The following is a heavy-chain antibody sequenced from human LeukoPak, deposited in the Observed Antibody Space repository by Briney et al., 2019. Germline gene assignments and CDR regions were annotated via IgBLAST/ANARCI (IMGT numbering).Heavy chain of an antibody. CDR2: IKEDGSEK. J-gene: IGHJ4*02. Sequence: PGGSLRLSCAASGFTFSSYWMSWVRQAPGKGLEWVARIKEDGSEKQYVDSVKGRFTIPRDNAKNSLYLQMNSLRAEDTAVYYCGRDYVGYWGQGTLVTVSS. CDR1: GFTFSSYW. D-gene: IGHD3-16*01. CDR3: GRDYVGY. V-gene: IGHV3-7*05.